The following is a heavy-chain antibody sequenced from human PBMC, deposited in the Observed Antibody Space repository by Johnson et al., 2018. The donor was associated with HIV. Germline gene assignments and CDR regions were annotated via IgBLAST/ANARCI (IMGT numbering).Heavy chain of an antibody. CDR2: INWNAGRT. V-gene: IGHV3-20*03. J-gene: IGHJ3*02. CDR3: ARDRSKLLYPFDAFDI. D-gene: IGHD2-21*02. Sequence: WVRQTPGMGLEWVSAINWNAGRTGYTDSVKGRFTICRDNAKNSLYVEMNRLRAEDTAFYYCARDRSKLLYPFDAFDIWGQGTMVTVSS.